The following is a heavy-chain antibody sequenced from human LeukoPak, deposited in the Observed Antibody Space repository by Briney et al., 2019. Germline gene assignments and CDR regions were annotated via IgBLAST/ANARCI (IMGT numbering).Heavy chain of an antibody. CDR1: GGTFSSYA. D-gene: IGHD4-17*01. CDR3: ALGRTTTPQEFDY. V-gene: IGHV1-69*13. CDR2: IIPIFGTA. J-gene: IGHJ4*02. Sequence: SVKVSCKASGGTFSSYAISWVRQAPGQGLEWVGGIIPIFGTANYAQKFQGRVTITADESTSTAYMELSSLRSEDTAVYYCALGRTTTPQEFDYWGQGTLVTVSS.